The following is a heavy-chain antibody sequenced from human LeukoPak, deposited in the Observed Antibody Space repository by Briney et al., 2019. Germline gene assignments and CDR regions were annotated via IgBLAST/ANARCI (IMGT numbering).Heavy chain of an antibody. CDR1: GYTFTGYY. Sequence: ASVKVSCKASGYTFTGYYMHWVRQAPGQGLEWMGWINPNSGGTYYAQKFQGRVTMTRDTSISTAYMELSRLRSDDTAVYYCARDRVYGYNSIPYFDYWGQGTLVTVSS. CDR3: ARDRVYGYNSIPYFDY. V-gene: IGHV1-2*02. D-gene: IGHD5-24*01. CDR2: INPNSGGT. J-gene: IGHJ4*02.